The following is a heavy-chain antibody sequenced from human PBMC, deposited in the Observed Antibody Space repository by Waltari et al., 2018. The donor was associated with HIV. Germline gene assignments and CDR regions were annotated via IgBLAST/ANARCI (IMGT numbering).Heavy chain of an antibody. CDR1: GGSISSYY. J-gene: IGHJ6*02. V-gene: IGHV4-59*01. CDR2: IYYSGST. Sequence: QVQLQESGPGLVKPSETLSLNCTVSGGSISSYYWSWIRQPPGKGLEWIGYIYYSGSTNYTPSLKSRVTISVDTSKNQFALKLSSVTAADTAVYYCARVKQQLARSYYYYYGMDVWGQGTTVTVSS. CDR3: ARVKQQLARSYYYYYGMDV. D-gene: IGHD6-13*01.